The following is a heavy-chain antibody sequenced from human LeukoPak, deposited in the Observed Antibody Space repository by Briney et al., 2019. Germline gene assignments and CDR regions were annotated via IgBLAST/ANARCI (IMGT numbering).Heavy chain of an antibody. V-gene: IGHV1-18*01. CDR1: GYTFTSYG. Sequence: GASVKVSCKASGYTFTSYGISWVRQAPGQGLEWMGWISAYNGNTSYAQELQGRVTMTTDTSTSTAYMELRSLRSDDTVVYYCARDYYYGSGSPSGDYWGQGTLVTVSS. J-gene: IGHJ4*02. CDR3: ARDYYYGSGSPSGDY. D-gene: IGHD3-10*01. CDR2: ISAYNGNT.